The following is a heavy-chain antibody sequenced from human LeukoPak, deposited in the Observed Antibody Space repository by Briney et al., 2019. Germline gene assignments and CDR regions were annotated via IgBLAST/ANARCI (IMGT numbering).Heavy chain of an antibody. D-gene: IGHD2-8*02. V-gene: IGHV4-38-2*02. CDR1: GYSISSGYY. CDR2: FYHSGST. J-gene: IGHJ4*02. Sequence: SETLSLTCTVSGYSISSGYYWGWILQPPGKGLEWIGSFYHSGSTYYNPSLKSRVTISVDTSKNQFSLKLISVTAADTAVYYCAREDTGGLDYWGQGILVTVSP. CDR3: AREDTGGLDY.